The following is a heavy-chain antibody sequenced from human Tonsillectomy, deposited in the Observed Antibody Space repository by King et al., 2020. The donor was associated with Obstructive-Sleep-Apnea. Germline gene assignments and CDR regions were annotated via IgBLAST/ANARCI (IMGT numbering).Heavy chain of an antibody. CDR3: VRDSSPFDI. Sequence: VQLVESGAEVKKPGASVKVSCKASGYTFTSNGISWVRQAPGQGLEWVGWISTYNGNTNYAQKLQDRGTMTTDTSTSTAYTELRSLRSDDTAVYYCVRDSSPFDIWGRGTLVTVSS. V-gene: IGHV1-18*01. CDR2: ISTYNGNT. D-gene: IGHD2-2*01. J-gene: IGHJ2*01. CDR1: GYTFTSNG.